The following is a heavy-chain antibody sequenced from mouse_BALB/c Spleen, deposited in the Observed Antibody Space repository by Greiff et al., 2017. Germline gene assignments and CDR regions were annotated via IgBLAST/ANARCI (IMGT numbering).Heavy chain of an antibody. V-gene: IGHV1-4*02. D-gene: IGHD2-1*01. J-gene: IGHJ4*01. CDR2: INPSSGYT. Sequence: VQLQQSAAELARPGASVKMSCKASGYTFTSYTMHWVKQRPGQGLEWIGYINPSSGYTEYNQKFKDKTTLTADKSSSTAYMQLSSLTSEDSAVYYCARGGNYVGSYYAMDYRGRGTSVT. CDR1: GYTFTSYT. CDR3: ARGGNYVGSYYAMDY.